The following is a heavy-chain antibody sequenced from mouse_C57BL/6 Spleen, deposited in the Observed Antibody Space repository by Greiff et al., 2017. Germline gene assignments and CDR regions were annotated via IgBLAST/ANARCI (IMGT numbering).Heavy chain of an antibody. J-gene: IGHJ2*01. V-gene: IGHV3-6*01. CDR1: GYSITSGYY. Sequence: DVQLQESGPGLVKPSQSLSLTCSVTGYSITSGYYWNWIRQFPGNKLEWMGYISYDGSNNYNPSLKNRISITRDTSKNQFFLKLNSVTTEDTATYYCARLYGNYFDYWGQGTTLTVSS. CDR3: ARLYGNYFDY. D-gene: IGHD2-1*01. CDR2: ISYDGSN.